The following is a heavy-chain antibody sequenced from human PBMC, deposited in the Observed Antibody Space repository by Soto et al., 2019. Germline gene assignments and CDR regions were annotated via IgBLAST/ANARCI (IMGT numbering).Heavy chain of an antibody. CDR1: GFTFSTYG. CDR2: ISYDGSNT. CDR3: AKDRFWYTNTWFYYDY. V-gene: IGHV3-30*18. J-gene: IGHJ4*02. Sequence: GGSLRLSCAASGFTFSTYGMHWVRQAPGKGLEWVAVISYDGSNTYSPDSVKGRFTISRDNSKNTLYLQMNSLRAEDTAVYYCAKDRFWYTNTWFYYDYWGQGTLVTVSS. D-gene: IGHD6-13*01.